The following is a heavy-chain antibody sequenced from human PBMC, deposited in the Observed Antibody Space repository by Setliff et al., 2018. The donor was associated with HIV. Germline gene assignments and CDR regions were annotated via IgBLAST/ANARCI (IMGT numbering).Heavy chain of an antibody. CDR3: AREGLWNCRGGTCNDGLDI. Sequence: PSETLSLTCTVSGGSTGTYYWNWIRLPAGKGLEWIGRIYASGTNYNPSLKSRVTMSLDTSKRQFSLKLTSVTAADTAVYYCAREGLWNCRGGTCNDGLDIWGQGTKVTVSS. D-gene: IGHD2-15*01. CDR2: IYASGT. V-gene: IGHV4-4*07. J-gene: IGHJ3*02. CDR1: GGSTGTYY.